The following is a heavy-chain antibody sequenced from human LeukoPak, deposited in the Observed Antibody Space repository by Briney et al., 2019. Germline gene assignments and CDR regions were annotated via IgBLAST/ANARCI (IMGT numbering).Heavy chain of an antibody. CDR3: ARATPGIAAAGKRGNFDY. V-gene: IGHV1-18*01. Sequence: GASVKVSCKASGYTFTSYGISWVRQAPGQGLEWMGWISAYNGNTSYAQKLQGRVTMTTDTSTSTAYMELRSLRSDDTAVYYCARATPGIAAAGKRGNFDYWGQGTLVTVSS. J-gene: IGHJ4*02. CDR2: ISAYNGNT. CDR1: GYTFTSYG. D-gene: IGHD6-13*01.